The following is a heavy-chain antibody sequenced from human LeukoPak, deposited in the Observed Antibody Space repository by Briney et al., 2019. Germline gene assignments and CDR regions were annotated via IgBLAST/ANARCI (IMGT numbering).Heavy chain of an antibody. CDR3: ARESGIAAAGPFDY. CDR2: IYHSGST. V-gene: IGHV4-4*02. Sequence: SETLSLTCAVSGGSISSSNWWSWVRQPPGKGLEWIGEIYHSGSTNYNPSLKSRVTMSVDTSRNQFSLKLSSVTAADTALYYCARESGIAAAGPFDYWGQGTLVTVSS. D-gene: IGHD6-13*01. CDR1: GGSISSSNW. J-gene: IGHJ4*02.